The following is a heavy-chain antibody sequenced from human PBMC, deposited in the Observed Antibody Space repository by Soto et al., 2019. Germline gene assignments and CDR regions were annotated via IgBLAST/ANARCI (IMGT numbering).Heavy chain of an antibody. CDR1: GGSISSGGYY. Sequence: SETLSLTCTVSGGSISSGGYYWSWIRQHPGKGLEWIGYIYYRGSTYLNPSLKRRLTISVDTSKNQFSLQLSSVTAADTAVYYCTREGHSRSSEGVNWFDPWGHGTLVTVSS. CDR3: TREGHSRSSEGVNWFDP. D-gene: IGHD6-13*01. CDR2: IYYRGST. J-gene: IGHJ5*02. V-gene: IGHV4-31*03.